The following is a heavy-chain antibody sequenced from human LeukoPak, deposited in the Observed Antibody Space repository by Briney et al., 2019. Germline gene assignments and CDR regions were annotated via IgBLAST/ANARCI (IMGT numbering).Heavy chain of an antibody. CDR3: ARDISPEKGQQLAN. V-gene: IGHV3-7*04. CDR1: GFTFSRFW. CDR2: IKEDGSEK. J-gene: IGHJ4*01. D-gene: IGHD6-13*01. Sequence: GGSLRLSCAASGFTFSRFWMSWVRQAPGKGLDYVANIKEDGSEKYYVDSVKGRFTISRDNAKNSLSLQMSSLRVEDTAVYYCARDISPEKGQQLANWGQGTEVTVSS.